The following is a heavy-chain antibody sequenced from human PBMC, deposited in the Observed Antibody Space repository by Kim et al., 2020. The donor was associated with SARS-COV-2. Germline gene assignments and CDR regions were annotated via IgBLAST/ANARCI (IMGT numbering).Heavy chain of an antibody. V-gene: IGHV3-23*01. D-gene: IGHD2-8*01. J-gene: IGHJ4*02. Sequence: GGSLRLSCAASGFTFSTYSMSWVRQTPGKGLEWVSTISGSGGGTYYADSVKGRFTISRDNSKNTVYVQMDGLRAEDSAVYYCAKGSFTNGLCYTGYWGQGTLVTVSS. CDR2: ISGSGGGT. CDR3: AKGSFTNGLCYTGY. CDR1: GFTFSTYS.